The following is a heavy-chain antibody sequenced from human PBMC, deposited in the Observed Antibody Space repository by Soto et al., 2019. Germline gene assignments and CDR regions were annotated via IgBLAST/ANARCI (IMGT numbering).Heavy chain of an antibody. J-gene: IGHJ6*02. D-gene: IGHD6-19*01. V-gene: IGHV1-69*01. CDR1: GGTFSSYA. CDR2: IIPIFGTA. CDR3: ASCLERTVSRWGVAGTPFEYYGMDV. Sequence: QVQLVQSGAEVKKPGSSVKVSCKASGGTFSSYAISWVRQAPGQGLEWMGGIIPIFGTANYAQKFQGRVTITADESTSTAYMELSSLRSEDTAVYYCASCLERTVSRWGVAGTPFEYYGMDVWGQGTTVTVSS.